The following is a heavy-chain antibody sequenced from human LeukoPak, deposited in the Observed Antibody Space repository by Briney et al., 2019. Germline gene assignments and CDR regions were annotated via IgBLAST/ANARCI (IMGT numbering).Heavy chain of an antibody. J-gene: IGHJ4*02. Sequence: SESLSLTCTVSGGSISSYYWSWIRQPPGKGLEWIGYIYNSGSTNYNPSLKSRVTISIDTSKNQFSLKLSSVTAADTAVYYCGAESERWLVRSWGQGTLVTVSS. CDR3: GAESERWLVRS. D-gene: IGHD6-19*01. CDR2: IYNSGST. V-gene: IGHV4-59*01. CDR1: GGSISSYY.